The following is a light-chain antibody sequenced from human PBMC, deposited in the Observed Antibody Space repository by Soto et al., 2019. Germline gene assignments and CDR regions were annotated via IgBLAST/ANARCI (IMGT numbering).Light chain of an antibody. CDR1: QSVSNY. J-gene: IGKJ1*01. CDR3: QQYYRWPRT. V-gene: IGKV3-15*01. Sequence: EIVMTQSPATLSVSPGERATLSCRASQSVSNYLAWYQQKPGQAPRLLIYGASTRATGIPARFSGSGSGTEFTLIISSLQSEDFAVYYCQQYYRWPRTFGQGTKVDIK. CDR2: GAS.